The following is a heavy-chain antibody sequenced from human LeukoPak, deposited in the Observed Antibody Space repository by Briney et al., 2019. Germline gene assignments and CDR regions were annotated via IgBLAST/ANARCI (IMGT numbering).Heavy chain of an antibody. Sequence: SVKVSCKASGCTFSSYDISWVRQAPGQGLEWMGGINPNFGTANYAQKIQGRVTPTTDESTSTAYMELSSLRSENTAVYYCVIESGSYFVLRYFDYWGQGTLVTVSA. D-gene: IGHD1-26*01. J-gene: IGHJ4*02. CDR1: GCTFSSYD. CDR3: VIESGSYFVLRYFDY. CDR2: INPNFGTA. V-gene: IGHV1-69*05.